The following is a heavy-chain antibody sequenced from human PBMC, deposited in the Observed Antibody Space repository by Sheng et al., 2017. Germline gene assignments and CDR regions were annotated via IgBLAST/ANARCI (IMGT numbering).Heavy chain of an antibody. J-gene: IGHJ4*02. CDR1: GYTFTGYY. CDR2: INPKSGGA. Sequence: QVQLVQSGAEVKKPGASVKVSCKASGYTFTGYYMYWVRQAPGQGLECMGWINPKSGGANYAQKFQGRVTMTRDTSINTAYMELSRLRADDTAVYYCARVYGSGSYYDIIFDYWGQGTLVTVSS. CDR3: ARVYGSGSYYDIIFDY. D-gene: IGHD3-10*01. V-gene: IGHV1-2*02.